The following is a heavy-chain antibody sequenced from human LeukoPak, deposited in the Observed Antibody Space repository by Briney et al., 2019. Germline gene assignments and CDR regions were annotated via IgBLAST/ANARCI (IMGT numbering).Heavy chain of an antibody. Sequence: PSETLTLTCIVSGGSISSGGYYWSWIRQPPGKGLECIGYINPSGSTSYNPSLKSRVTISVDRSKNQFSLKLTSVTAADTAVYYCASTDYYDSSGYHWRVLDHWGQGTLVTVSS. V-gene: IGHV4-30-2*01. CDR3: ASTDYYDSSGYHWRVLDH. D-gene: IGHD3-22*01. CDR2: INPSGST. CDR1: GGSISSGGYY. J-gene: IGHJ4*02.